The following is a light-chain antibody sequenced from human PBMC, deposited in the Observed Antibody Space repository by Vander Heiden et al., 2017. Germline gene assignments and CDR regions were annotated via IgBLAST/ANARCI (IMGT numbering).Light chain of an antibody. Sequence: EIVLTQSPGTLSLSPGETATLSCRASQNVGNSYLAWYQQKPGQAPRLLIYGASSRTGDTPDRFSGSGSGTYFTLTVSRLEPEDFAVYYCQQYSSSPRTFGPGTKVEIK. CDR3: QQYSSSPRT. J-gene: IGKJ1*01. CDR2: GAS. V-gene: IGKV3-20*01. CDR1: QNVGNSY.